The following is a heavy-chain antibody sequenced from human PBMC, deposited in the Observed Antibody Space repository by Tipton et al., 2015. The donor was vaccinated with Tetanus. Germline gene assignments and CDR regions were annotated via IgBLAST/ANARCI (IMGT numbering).Heavy chain of an antibody. CDR2: IYYSGST. Sequence: TLSLTCTVSGGSISSGGYYWSWIRQHPGKGLEWIGDIYYSGSTYYNLSLKSRVTISVDTSKNQSSLKLNSVTAADTAVYYCARDQARGARGWNYFDYWGQGTLVTVSS. CDR1: GGSISSGGYY. D-gene: IGHD1-26*01. V-gene: IGHV4-31*03. J-gene: IGHJ4*02. CDR3: ARDQARGARGWNYFDY.